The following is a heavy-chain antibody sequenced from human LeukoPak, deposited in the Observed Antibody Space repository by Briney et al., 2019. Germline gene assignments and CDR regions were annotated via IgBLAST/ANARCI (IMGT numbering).Heavy chain of an antibody. V-gene: IGHV4-38-2*02. J-gene: IGHJ6*03. CDR3: ARETSDDTGLGLYYYYYMDV. D-gene: IGHD3-16*01. Sequence: SETLSLTCTVSGYSISSGYYWGWIRQPPGKGLEWIGSIYHSGSTYYNPSLKSRVTISVDTSKNQFSLKLSSVTAADTAVYYCARETSDDTGLGLYYYYYMDVWGKGTTVTVSS. CDR1: GYSISSGYY. CDR2: IYHSGST.